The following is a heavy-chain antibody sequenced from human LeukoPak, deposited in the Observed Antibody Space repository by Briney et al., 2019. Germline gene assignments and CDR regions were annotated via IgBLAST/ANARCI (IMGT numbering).Heavy chain of an antibody. J-gene: IGHJ6*02. Sequence: GGSLRLSCAASGFTVSSNYMSWVRQAPGKGLEWVSVIYSGDSTYYADSVKGRFTISRDNSKNTLYLQMNRLRAEDTAVYYCARDERRRKSHYNYALDVWGQGTTVTVCS. CDR3: ARDERRRKSHYNYALDV. V-gene: IGHV3-66*01. CDR1: GFTVSSNY. CDR2: IYSGDST.